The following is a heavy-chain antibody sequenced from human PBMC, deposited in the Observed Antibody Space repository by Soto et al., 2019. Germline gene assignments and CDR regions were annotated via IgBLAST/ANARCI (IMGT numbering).Heavy chain of an antibody. V-gene: IGHV4-31*03. CDR2: IYYSGST. D-gene: IGHD3-10*01. CDR1: GGSISSGGYY. CDR3: ARDHGSGNFYYYGMDV. Sequence: PSETLSLTCTVSGGSISSGGYYWSWIRQHPGKGLEWIGYIYYSGSTYYNPSLKSRVTISVDTSKNQFSLKLSSVTAADTAVYYCARDHGSGNFYYYGMDVGGQGTTVTVSS. J-gene: IGHJ6*02.